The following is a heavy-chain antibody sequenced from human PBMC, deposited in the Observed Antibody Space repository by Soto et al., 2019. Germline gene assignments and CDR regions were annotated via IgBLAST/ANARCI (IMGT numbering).Heavy chain of an antibody. Sequence: PGGSLRLSCAASGFTVSSNFMNWVRQAPGKGLEWLSVIFPGGSTYYADSMKDRFTISRDISKNTVFLQMNSLRAEDTAVYYCTRDLNWEAHWGQGTLVTVSS. V-gene: IGHV3-66*01. D-gene: IGHD7-27*01. J-gene: IGHJ4*02. CDR3: TRDLNWEAH. CDR1: GFTVSSNF. CDR2: IFPGGST.